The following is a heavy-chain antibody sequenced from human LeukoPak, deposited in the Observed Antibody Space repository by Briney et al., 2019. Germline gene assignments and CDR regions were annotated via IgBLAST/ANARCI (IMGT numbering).Heavy chain of an antibody. CDR3: ARQRRDYDILTGYPPDAFDI. J-gene: IGHJ3*02. CDR1: GYSFTSYW. CDR2: IYPGDSDT. V-gene: IGHV5-51*01. D-gene: IGHD3-9*01. Sequence: GESLKISCKGSGYSFTSYWIGWVRQMPGKGLEWMGIIYPGDSDTRYSPSFQGQVTISADKSISTAYLQWSSLKASDTALYYCARQRRDYDILTGYPPDAFDIWGQGTMVTVSS.